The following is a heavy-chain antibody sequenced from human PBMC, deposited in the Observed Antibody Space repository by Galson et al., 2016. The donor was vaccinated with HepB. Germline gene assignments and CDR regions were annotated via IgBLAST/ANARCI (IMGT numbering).Heavy chain of an antibody. CDR2: VSSDGGYQ. CDR1: GFIFSSFS. V-gene: IGHV3-30*03. J-gene: IGHJ4*02. CDR3: ARDLNRHSSFFAY. Sequence: SLRLSCAVSGFIFSSFSMHWVRQAPGKGLEWVALVSSDGGYQHYGDSVKGRFTISRDSSTNTVYLQMSSLRPEDTAMYYYARDLNRHSSFFAYWGQGTRVTVSS. D-gene: IGHD6-6*01.